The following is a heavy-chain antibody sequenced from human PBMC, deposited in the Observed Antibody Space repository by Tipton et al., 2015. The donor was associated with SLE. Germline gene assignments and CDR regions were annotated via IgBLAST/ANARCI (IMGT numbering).Heavy chain of an antibody. CDR1: GFTFSSYS. D-gene: IGHD6-13*01. CDR2: ISSSSSTI. V-gene: IGHV3-48*01. CDR3: AKDGDNYVAAVFDY. Sequence: SLRLSCAASGFTFSSYSMNWVRQAPGKGLEWVSYISSSSSTIYYADSVKGRFTISRDNSKNTLYLQMNSLRAEDTAVYYCAKDGDNYVAAVFDYWGQGTLVTVSS. J-gene: IGHJ4*02.